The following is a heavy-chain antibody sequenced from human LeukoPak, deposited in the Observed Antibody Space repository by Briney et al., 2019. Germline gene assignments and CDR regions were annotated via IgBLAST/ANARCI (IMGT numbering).Heavy chain of an antibody. V-gene: IGHV3-74*01. CDR1: RFTFSSSW. D-gene: IGHD6-13*01. Sequence: GGSLRLSCAASRFTFSSSWMHWVRQAPGKGLVWVSRINSDGSSTIYADSVKGRFTISRDNAKNTLYLQMNSLRAEDTAVYYCARGSSSWYVGYFDYWGQGTLVTVSS. J-gene: IGHJ4*02. CDR3: ARGSSSWYVGYFDY. CDR2: INSDGSST.